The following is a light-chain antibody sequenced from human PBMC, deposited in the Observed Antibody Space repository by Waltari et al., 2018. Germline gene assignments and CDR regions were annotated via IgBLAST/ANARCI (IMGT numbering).Light chain of an antibody. Sequence: SSELTQEPDVSVALGQTVNLTCLGDSLRLFYASWYQQAPRQAPRLVIYRKNERPSGIPGRFSASYSGDTSSLIITGAQTEDEGHYYCSSRDTDGKHWVFGGGTKLTV. CDR3: SSRDTDGKHWV. V-gene: IGLV3-19*01. CDR2: RKN. CDR1: SLRLFY. J-gene: IGLJ3*02.